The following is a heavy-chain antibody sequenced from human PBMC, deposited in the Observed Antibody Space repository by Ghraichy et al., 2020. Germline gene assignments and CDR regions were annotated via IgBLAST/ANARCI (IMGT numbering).Heavy chain of an antibody. Sequence: GGSLRLSCAASGFTFSSYSMNWVRQAPGKGLEWVSSISSSSSYIYYADSVKGRFTISRDNAKNSLYLQMNSLRAEDTAVYYCARSEDGYGIDYWGQGTLVTVSS. CDR1: GFTFSSYS. CDR3: ARSEDGYGIDY. J-gene: IGHJ4*02. CDR2: ISSSSSYI. V-gene: IGHV3-21*01. D-gene: IGHD5-24*01.